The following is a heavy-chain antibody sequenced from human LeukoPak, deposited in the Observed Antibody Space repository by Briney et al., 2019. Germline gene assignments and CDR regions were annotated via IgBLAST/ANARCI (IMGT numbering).Heavy chain of an antibody. D-gene: IGHD2-2*01. J-gene: IGHJ4*02. V-gene: IGHV3-7*03. CDR1: GFTSNRYW. CDR3: AHGSMYQLDY. CDR2: IKQDGSAK. Sequence: GGSLRLSCAASGFTSNRYWMSWVRQAPGKELQWVANIKQDGSAKYYVDSVKGRFTISRDNAKNSLYLQMNSLRAEDTAVYYCAHGSMYQLDYWGQGTLVTVSS.